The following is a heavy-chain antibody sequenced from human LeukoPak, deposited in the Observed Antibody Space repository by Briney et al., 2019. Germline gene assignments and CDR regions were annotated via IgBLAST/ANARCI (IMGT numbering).Heavy chain of an antibody. CDR3: AKDPVRGVTPYYYMDV. Sequence: PGGSLRLSCAASGFTFSSYGMSWVRQAPGKGLEWVSAISGSGGSTYYADSVKGRFTISRDNAKNSLYLQMNSLRAEDTAVYYCAKDPVRGVTPYYYMDVWGKGTTVTISS. D-gene: IGHD3-10*01. CDR1: GFTFSSYG. CDR2: ISGSGGST. J-gene: IGHJ6*03. V-gene: IGHV3-23*01.